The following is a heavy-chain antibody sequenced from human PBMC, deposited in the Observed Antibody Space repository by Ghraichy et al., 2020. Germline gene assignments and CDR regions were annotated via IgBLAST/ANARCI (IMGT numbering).Heavy chain of an antibody. CDR2: ISYDGRNK. Sequence: GGSLRLSCAASGFIFNTYGMHWIRQAPGKGLEWVAVISYDGRNKYYADSVKGRFTISRDNSKNTLYLQMNSLRVEDTAVYYCVRESDGGNYLDYWGQGTLVTVSS. V-gene: IGHV3-30*03. D-gene: IGHD4-23*01. CDR3: VRESDGGNYLDY. CDR1: GFIFNTYG. J-gene: IGHJ4*02.